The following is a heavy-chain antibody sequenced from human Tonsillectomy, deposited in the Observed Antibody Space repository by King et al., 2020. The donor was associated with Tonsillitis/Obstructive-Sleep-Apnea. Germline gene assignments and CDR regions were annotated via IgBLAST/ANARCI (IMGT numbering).Heavy chain of an antibody. CDR3: ARGGDSSSYYYYGMDV. D-gene: IGHD3-22*01. J-gene: IGHJ6*02. CDR2: INPSGGST. Sequence: HVQLVESGAEVKKPGASVKVSCKASGYTFTSYYMYWVRQAPGQGLEWMGIINPSGGSTSNAQKFQGRVTMTRDTSTSTVYMELSSLRSEDTAVYYCARGGDSSSYYYYGMDVWGQGTTVTVSS. CDR1: GYTFTSYY. V-gene: IGHV1-46*01.